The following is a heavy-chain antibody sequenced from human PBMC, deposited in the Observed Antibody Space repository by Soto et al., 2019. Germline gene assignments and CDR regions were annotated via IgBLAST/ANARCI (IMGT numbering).Heavy chain of an antibody. V-gene: IGHV1-69*01. J-gene: IGHJ4*02. CDR3: ARVLRGYCSSTSCSSGRWGYFDY. CDR1: GGTFSSYA. D-gene: IGHD2-2*01. CDR2: IIPIFGTA. Sequence: QVQLVQSGAEVKKPGSSVKVSCKASGGTFSSYAISWVRQAPGQGLEWMGGIIPIFGTANYAQKFQGRVTITADESTSKAYMELSSLRSEDTAVYYCARVLRGYCSSTSCSSGRWGYFDYWGQGTLVTVSS.